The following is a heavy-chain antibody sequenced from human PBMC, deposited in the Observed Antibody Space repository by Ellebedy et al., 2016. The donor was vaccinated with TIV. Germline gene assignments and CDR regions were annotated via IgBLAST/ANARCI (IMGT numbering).Heavy chain of an antibody. CDR2: IYYSGSA. CDR1: GGSINSGDYY. Sequence: MPSETLSLTCTVPGGSINSGDYYWSWIRQPPGKGLEWVGYIYYSGSAYYNLSLKGRVKISVDRSKKQISLELNSVTAADTAVYFCARGLTGNAFDIWGQGTMVTVSS. J-gene: IGHJ3*02. CDR3: ARGLTGNAFDI. D-gene: IGHD1-20*01. V-gene: IGHV4-30-4*01.